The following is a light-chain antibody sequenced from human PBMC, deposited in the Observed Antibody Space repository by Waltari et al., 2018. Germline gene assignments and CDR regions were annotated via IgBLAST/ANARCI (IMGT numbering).Light chain of an antibody. J-gene: IGLJ1*01. CDR1: SRVVGGNSS. CDR3: CSFAGSYTFV. Sequence: QSALTQPRSVSGSPGQSVTISCTGTSRVVGGNSSVSWFQQHPGKVPNPLIYDVSERPSDVPDRFSGSKSANTASLTISGLQTEDEADYYCCSFAGSYTFVFGTGTRVTVL. V-gene: IGLV2-11*01. CDR2: DVS.